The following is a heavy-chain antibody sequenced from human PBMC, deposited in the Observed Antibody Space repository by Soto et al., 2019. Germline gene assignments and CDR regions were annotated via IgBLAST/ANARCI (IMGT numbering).Heavy chain of an antibody. V-gene: IGHV3-21*01. J-gene: IGHJ6*03. CDR3: ASEPSRGVVVAGSYYYMDV. CDR2: ISSSSSYI. CDR1: GFTFSSYD. D-gene: IGHD2-15*01. Sequence: EVQLVESGGCLVKPGGSLRLSCAAFGFTFSSYDMIWVRQAPGKGLEWVSSISSSSSYIYYADSVKGRFTISRDNAKNALYQQMNSLTADDTAMYYCASEPSRGVVVAGSYYYMDVWGKGTTVTVSS.